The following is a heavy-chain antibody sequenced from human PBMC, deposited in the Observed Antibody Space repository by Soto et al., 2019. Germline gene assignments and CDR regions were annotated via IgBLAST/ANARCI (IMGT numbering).Heavy chain of an antibody. CDR2: IIPIFGTA. CDR3: ARTFNWGSIWGVATPSTYYFDY. Sequence: QVQLVQSGAEVKKPGSSVKVSCKASGGTFSSYAISWVRQAPGQGLEWRGGIIPIFGTANYAQKFQGRVTITADESTSTAYMELSSPRSEDTAVYYCARTFNWGSIWGVATPSTYYFDYWGQGTLVTVSS. CDR1: GGTFSSYA. J-gene: IGHJ4*02. D-gene: IGHD7-27*01. V-gene: IGHV1-69*01.